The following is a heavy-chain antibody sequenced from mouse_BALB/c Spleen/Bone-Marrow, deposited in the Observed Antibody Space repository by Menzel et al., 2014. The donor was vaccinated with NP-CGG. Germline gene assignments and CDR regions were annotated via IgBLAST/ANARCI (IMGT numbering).Heavy chain of an antibody. V-gene: IGHV5-9-2*01. CDR1: GFSFNSYG. Sequence: EVKLMESGGGLVKSGGSLKLSCAASGFSFNSYGMSWVRQTPEKRLEWVATISGGGSYTFYPDSVKGRFTISRDNAKNNLYLQLSSLRSEDTALYYCARLAYYDQTEVSFVYWGQGTLVTVSA. J-gene: IGHJ3*01. CDR3: ARLAYYDQTEVSFVY. D-gene: IGHD2-4*01. CDR2: ISGGGSYT.